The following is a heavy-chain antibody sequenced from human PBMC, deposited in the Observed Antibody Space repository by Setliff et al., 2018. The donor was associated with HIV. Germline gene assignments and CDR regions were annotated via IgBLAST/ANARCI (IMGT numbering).Heavy chain of an antibody. V-gene: IGHV3-30-3*02. CDR2: ISYDGSNK. D-gene: IGHD2-2*01. CDR3: AKDQGYCSSTSCYERVGAFDI. CDR1: GFNFGYYW. Sequence: GGSLRLSCAASGFNFGYYWMSWVRQAPSKGMEWVAVISYDGSNKYYADSLKGRFTISRDNSKNTIYLPMNRLRSEDTAVYYCAKDQGYCSSTSCYERVGAFDIWGQGTMVTVSS. J-gene: IGHJ3*02.